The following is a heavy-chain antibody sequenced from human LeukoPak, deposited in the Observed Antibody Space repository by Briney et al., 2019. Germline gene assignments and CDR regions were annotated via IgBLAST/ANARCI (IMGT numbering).Heavy chain of an antibody. CDR3: ARLGSGTYETDC. V-gene: IGHV3-23*01. CDR2: ITRSGGST. Sequence: PGGSLRLSCAASGFTFNSNSMNWVRQAPGKGLEWVSAITRSGGSTFYADSVKGRFTISRDNSKNTLYLQMNSLRAEDTALYYCARLGSGTYETDCWGQGTLVAVSS. D-gene: IGHD1-26*01. J-gene: IGHJ4*02. CDR1: GFTFNSNS.